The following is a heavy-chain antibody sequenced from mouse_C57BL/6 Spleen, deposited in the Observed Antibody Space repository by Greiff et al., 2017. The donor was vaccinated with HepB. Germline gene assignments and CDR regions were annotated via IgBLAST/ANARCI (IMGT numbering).Heavy chain of an antibody. V-gene: IGHV1-55*01. D-gene: IGHD1-1*01. CDR3: ARNDYYGSSYWYFDV. CDR2: IYPGSGST. Sequence: VQLQQSGAELVKPGASVKMSCKASGYTFTSYWITWVKQRPGQGLEWIGDIYPGSGSTNYNEKFKSKATLTVDTSSSTAYMQLSSLTSEDSAVYYCARNDYYGSSYWYFDVWGTGTTVTVSS. J-gene: IGHJ1*03. CDR1: GYTFTSYW.